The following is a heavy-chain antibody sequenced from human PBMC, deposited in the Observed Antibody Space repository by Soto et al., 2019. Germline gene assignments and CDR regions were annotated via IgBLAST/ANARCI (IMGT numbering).Heavy chain of an antibody. Sequence: QVQLVESGGGVVQPGRSLRLSCAASGFTFSSYGMHWVRQAPGKGLGWVAVISYDGSNKYYADSVKGRFTISRDNSKNTLYLQMNSLRAEDTAVYYCAKFGDIAAAGKIDYWGQGTLVTVSS. V-gene: IGHV3-30*18. CDR3: AKFGDIAAAGKIDY. D-gene: IGHD6-13*01. CDR2: ISYDGSNK. CDR1: GFTFSSYG. J-gene: IGHJ4*02.